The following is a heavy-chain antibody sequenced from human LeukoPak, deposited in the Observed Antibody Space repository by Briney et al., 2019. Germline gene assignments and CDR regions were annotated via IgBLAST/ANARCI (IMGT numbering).Heavy chain of an antibody. D-gene: IGHD1-26*01. V-gene: IGHV1-46*01. Sequence: ASVKVSCKASGYTFTSYYMHWVRQAPGQGLEWMGIINPSGGSTSYAQKFQGRVTMTRDTSTSTVYMELSSLRSEDTAVYYCAKDVRELLPLYYFDYWGQGTLVTVSS. J-gene: IGHJ4*02. CDR3: AKDVRELLPLYYFDY. CDR2: INPSGGST. CDR1: GYTFTSYY.